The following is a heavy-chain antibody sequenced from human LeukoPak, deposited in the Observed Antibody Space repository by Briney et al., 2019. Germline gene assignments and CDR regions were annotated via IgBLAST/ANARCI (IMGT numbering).Heavy chain of an antibody. CDR2: INPNSGDT. D-gene: IGHD4-17*01. CDR1: GYTFTGYY. J-gene: IGHJ4*02. Sequence: ASVKVSCKASGYTFTGYYMHWMRQAPGQGLEWMGWINPNSGDTNYVQKFQGRVTMTRDTSISTAYMELSRLRSDDTAVYYCARDRSDYGDSSDYWGQGTLVTVSS. V-gene: IGHV1-2*02. CDR3: ARDRSDYGDSSDY.